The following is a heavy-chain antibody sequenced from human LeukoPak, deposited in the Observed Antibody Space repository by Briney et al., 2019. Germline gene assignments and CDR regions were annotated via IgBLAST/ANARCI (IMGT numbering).Heavy chain of an antibody. CDR1: GGSISSGGYY. J-gene: IGHJ4*01. Sequence: PSETLSLTCTVSGGSISSGGYYWSWIRQHPGKGLEWIGYIYYSGSTYYNPSLKSRVTISVDTSKNQFSLKLSSVTAADTAVYYCARAKIVVGVYDYWGQEPWSPSPQ. CDR3: ARAKIVVGVYDY. CDR2: IYYSGST. D-gene: IGHD2-2*01. V-gene: IGHV4-31*03.